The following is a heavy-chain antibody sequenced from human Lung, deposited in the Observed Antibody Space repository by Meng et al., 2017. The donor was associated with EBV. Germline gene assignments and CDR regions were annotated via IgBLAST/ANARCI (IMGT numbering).Heavy chain of an antibody. CDR1: GFTVSTNY. Sequence: EVQLVSLGRCFVRPGGSLSLSCAASGFTVSTNYMTWVRQAPGKGLEWLSVIYSGGSTQYAESVKGRFTISKDNSKNTLYLQMNNLRAEDTAVYYCARDGDYIPFENWGQGTLVTVSS. V-gene: IGHV3-53*01. J-gene: IGHJ4*02. D-gene: IGHD4-17*01. CDR2: IYSGGST. CDR3: ARDGDYIPFEN.